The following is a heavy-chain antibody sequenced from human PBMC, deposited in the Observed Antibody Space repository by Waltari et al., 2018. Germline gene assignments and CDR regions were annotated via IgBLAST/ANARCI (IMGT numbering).Heavy chain of an antibody. Sequence: QVRLQESGPGLVKPSETLSLTCTVSGGSISSYYWSWIRQPPGKGLEWIGYIYYSGSTNYNPSLKSRVTISVDTSKNQFSLKLSSVTAADTAVYYCASLYSSGWYDAFDIWGQGTMVTVSS. CDR2: IYYSGST. V-gene: IGHV4-59*08. CDR3: ASLYSSGWYDAFDI. J-gene: IGHJ3*02. D-gene: IGHD6-19*01. CDR1: GGSISSYY.